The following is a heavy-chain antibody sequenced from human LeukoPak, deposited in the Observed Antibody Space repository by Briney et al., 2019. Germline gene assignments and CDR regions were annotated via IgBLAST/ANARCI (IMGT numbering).Heavy chain of an antibody. V-gene: IGHV3-74*01. CDR1: GFTFSSYW. J-gene: IGHJ4*02. CDR2: INSDGSST. CDR3: AREHYDFWSGYSKSNDY. Sequence: PGGSLRLSCAASGFTFSSYWMHWVRQAPGKGLVWVSRINSDGSSTSYADSVKGRFTISRDNAKNTLYLRMNSLRAEDTAVYYCAREHYDFWSGYSKSNDYWGQGTLVTVSS. D-gene: IGHD3-3*01.